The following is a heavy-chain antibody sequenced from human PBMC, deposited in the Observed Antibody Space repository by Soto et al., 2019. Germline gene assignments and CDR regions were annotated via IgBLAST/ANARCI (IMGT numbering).Heavy chain of an antibody. Sequence: GESLKISCKGSGYSFTSYWIGWVRQMPGRGLEWMGVIYPDDSDVTYSPSFQGQVTISVDKSMTTAYLHWSSLRASDTATYYCARHRNAGWFDHWGQGTPVTVSS. V-gene: IGHV5-51*01. J-gene: IGHJ5*02. CDR2: IYPDDSDV. CDR3: ARHRNAGWFDH. CDR1: GYSFTSYW.